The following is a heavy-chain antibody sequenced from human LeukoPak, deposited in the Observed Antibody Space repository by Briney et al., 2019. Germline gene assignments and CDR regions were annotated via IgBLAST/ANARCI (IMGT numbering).Heavy chain of an antibody. V-gene: IGHV4-30-2*01. D-gene: IGHD6-6*01. CDR3: ASEGGSSSSRRDAFDI. CDR1: GGSISSGGYY. CDR2: IYHSGST. J-gene: IGHJ3*02. Sequence: TLSLTCTVSGGSISSGGYYWSWIRQPPGKGLEWIGYIYHSGSTYYNPSLKSRVTISVDTSKNLLSLKLTSVTAADTAVYYCASEGGSSSSRRDAFDIWGQGTMVTVSS.